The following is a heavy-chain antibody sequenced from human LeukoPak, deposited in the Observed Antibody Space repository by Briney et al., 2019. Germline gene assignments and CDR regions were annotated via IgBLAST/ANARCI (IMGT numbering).Heavy chain of an antibody. CDR3: AREGLYYYDSSAN. J-gene: IGHJ1*01. Sequence: PSETLSLTCTVSGGSISSGDHYWSWIRQPPGKGLEWIGYIYYSGSTYYNPSLKSRVTISVDTSKNQFSLKLSSVTAADTAVYYCAREGLYYYDSSANWSQGTLVTVSS. V-gene: IGHV4-30-4*01. D-gene: IGHD3-22*01. CDR1: GGSISSGDHY. CDR2: IYYSGST.